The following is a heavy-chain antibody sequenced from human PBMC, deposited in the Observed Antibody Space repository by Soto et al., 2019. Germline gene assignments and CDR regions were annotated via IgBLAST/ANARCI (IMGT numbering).Heavy chain of an antibody. V-gene: IGHV4-59*12. D-gene: IGHD3-3*01. J-gene: IGHJ4*02. CDR1: GGSISSYY. Sequence: SETLSLTCTVSGGSISSYYWSWIRQPPGKGLEWIGYIYYSGSANYNPSLKSRFTTSRDNAKNTLYLQMKSLRADDTALYYCAIDGHDGPGQYWGQGTLVTVSS. CDR3: AIDGHDGPGQY. CDR2: IYYSGSA.